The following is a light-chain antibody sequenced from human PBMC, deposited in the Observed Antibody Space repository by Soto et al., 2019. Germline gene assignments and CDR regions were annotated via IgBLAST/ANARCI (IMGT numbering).Light chain of an antibody. CDR1: QTIATY. Sequence: DIQLTQSPSSLSASVGDRVTITCRASQTIATYLNWYQQKPGKAPKLLIYAAATLQSGVPSRFSGSRSGTDFTLTISGLQPEDFSIYFCQQSFNFPWTFGQGTKVDIK. CDR2: AAA. J-gene: IGKJ1*01. V-gene: IGKV1-39*01. CDR3: QQSFNFPWT.